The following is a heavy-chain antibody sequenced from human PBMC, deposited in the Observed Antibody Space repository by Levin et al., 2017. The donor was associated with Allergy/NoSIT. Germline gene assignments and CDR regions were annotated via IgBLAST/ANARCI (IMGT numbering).Heavy chain of an antibody. CDR3: AKEKQPARGYGMDV. CDR2: ISWNSGSI. D-gene: IGHD6-13*01. V-gene: IGHV3-9*01. CDR1: GFTFDDYA. Sequence: GGSLRLSCAASGFTFDDYAMHWVRQAPGKGLEWVSGISWNSGSIGYADSVKGRFTISRDNAKNSLYLQMNSLRAEDTALYYCAKEKQPARGYGMDVWGQGTTVTVSS. J-gene: IGHJ6*02.